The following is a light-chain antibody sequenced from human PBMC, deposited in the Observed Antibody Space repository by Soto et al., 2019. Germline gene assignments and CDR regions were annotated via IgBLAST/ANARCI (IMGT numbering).Light chain of an antibody. Sequence: DIVMTQSPLSLPVTPGEPASISCRSSQSLLHTNGYNYLDWYLHKPGQSPQLLIYLGSRRASGAPDRFSVSGSGTDFTLKISRVEAEDVGVDCCIQALQSLMYSCGQGTKLEIK. J-gene: IGKJ2*01. CDR2: LGS. CDR3: IQALQSLMYS. V-gene: IGKV2-28*01. CDR1: QSLLHTNGYNY.